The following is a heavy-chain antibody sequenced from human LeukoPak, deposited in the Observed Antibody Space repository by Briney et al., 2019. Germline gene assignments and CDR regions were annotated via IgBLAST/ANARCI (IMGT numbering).Heavy chain of an antibody. V-gene: IGHV3-23*01. CDR1: GFIFSQYG. CDR2: VSGSAVRT. J-gene: IGHJ3*02. D-gene: IGHD5-12*01. CDR3: AKDRRGFSGYDPYDAFDI. Sequence: GGSLRLSCTASGFIFSQYGMSWVRQGPGKGLEWVSTVSGSAVRTHYADSLKGRFTISRDNSKDTLYLQMNSLRAEDTAVYYCAKDRRGFSGYDPYDAFDIWGQGTMVTVSS.